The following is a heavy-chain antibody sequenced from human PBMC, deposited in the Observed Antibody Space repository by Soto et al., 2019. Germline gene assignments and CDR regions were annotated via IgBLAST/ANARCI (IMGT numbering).Heavy chain of an antibody. CDR3: ARDTPMVRGHYYGMDV. D-gene: IGHD3-10*01. CDR1: GGSISSGGYY. J-gene: IGHJ6*02. V-gene: IGHV4-31*03. Sequence: QVQLQESGPGLVKPSQTLSLTCTVSGGSISSGGYYWSWIRQHPGKGLEWIGYIYYSGSTYYNPSLKSRVTISVDTSKNQFSRKLSSVTAADTAVYYCARDTPMVRGHYYGMDVWGQGTTVTVSS. CDR2: IYYSGST.